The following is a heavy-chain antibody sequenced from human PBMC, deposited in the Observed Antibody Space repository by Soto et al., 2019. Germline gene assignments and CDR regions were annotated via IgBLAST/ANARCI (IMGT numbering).Heavy chain of an antibody. D-gene: IGHD4-17*01. Sequence: QVQLVESGGGVVQPGRSLRLSCAASGFTFSSYGMHWVRQAPGKGLEWVAVISYDGSNKYYADSVKGRFTISRDNSKNTXXLQMNSLRAEDTAVYYCAKDGEYYAYGDSGPTVDYWGQGTLVTVSS. CDR2: ISYDGSNK. CDR1: GFTFSSYG. CDR3: AKDGEYYAYGDSGPTVDY. J-gene: IGHJ4*02. V-gene: IGHV3-30*18.